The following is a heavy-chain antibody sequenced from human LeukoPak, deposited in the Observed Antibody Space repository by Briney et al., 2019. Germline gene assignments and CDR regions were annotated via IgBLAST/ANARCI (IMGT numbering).Heavy chain of an antibody. Sequence: PSETLSLTCAVYGGSFSGYYWSWIRQPPGKGLGWIGEINHSGSTNYNPSLKSRVTISVDTSKNQFSLKLSSVTAADTAVYYCARALIITIFGVVRQNWFDPWGQGTLVTVSS. D-gene: IGHD3-3*01. V-gene: IGHV4-34*01. CDR2: INHSGST. J-gene: IGHJ5*02. CDR1: GGSFSGYY. CDR3: ARALIITIFGVVRQNWFDP.